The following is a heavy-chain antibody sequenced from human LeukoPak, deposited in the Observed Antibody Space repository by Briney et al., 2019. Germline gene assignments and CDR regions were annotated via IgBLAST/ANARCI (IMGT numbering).Heavy chain of an antibody. V-gene: IGHV3-23*01. CDR2: ISASGVST. CDR1: GFTFSSCA. J-gene: IGHJ4*02. CDR3: AKDPTDFDSSGQTYFDY. Sequence: GSLRLSCVASGFTFSSCAMSWVRQAPGKGLEWVSGISASGVSTYYADAVKGRVTISRDNSENTLYLQMNSLRAEDTAVYYCAKDPTDFDSSGQTYFDYWGQGTLVTVSS. D-gene: IGHD3-22*01.